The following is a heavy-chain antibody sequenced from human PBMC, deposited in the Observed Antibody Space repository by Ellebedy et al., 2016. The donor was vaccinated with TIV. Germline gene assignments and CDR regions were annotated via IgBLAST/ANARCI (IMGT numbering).Heavy chain of an antibody. J-gene: IGHJ6*02. Sequence: AASVKVYCKASGYSFKAYNMNWVRQAPGQSLEWMGWINADDGNTIYSQKFQGRVTITRDTSATTDYMELSSLRSENTAVYYCARGAGLYGMDVWGQGTTVTVSS. V-gene: IGHV1-3*01. CDR2: INADDGNT. CDR1: GYSFKAYN. CDR3: ARGAGLYGMDV.